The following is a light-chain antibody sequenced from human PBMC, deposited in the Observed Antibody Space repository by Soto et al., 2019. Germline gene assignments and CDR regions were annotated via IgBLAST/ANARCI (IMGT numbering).Light chain of an antibody. CDR3: QQYSSGM. CDR2: GAS. J-gene: IGKJ1*01. V-gene: IGKV3-20*01. Sequence: IVLTQSPGTLSLSPGERATLSCRASQSVDSNYLAWYQQKPGQAPRLLIYGASRRATGIPDRFSGGGSGTDFTPPISRLEPEDFAVYYCQQYSSGMFGQGTKVEIK. CDR1: QSVDSNY.